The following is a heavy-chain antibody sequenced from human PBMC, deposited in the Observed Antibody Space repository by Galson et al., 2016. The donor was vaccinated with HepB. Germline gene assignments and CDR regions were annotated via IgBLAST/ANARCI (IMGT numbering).Heavy chain of an antibody. CDR3: ARGDYYDTSEKFDY. D-gene: IGHD3-22*01. V-gene: IGHV1-2*04. CDR1: GYTFTGYY. CDR2: INPGSGGT. J-gene: IGHJ4*02. Sequence: SVKVSCKASGYTFTGYYVHWVRQAPGQGLEYMGWINPGSGGTNYAQRFQDWVTMTRDTSISTAYMELSSLRSDDTAVYYCARGDYYDTSEKFDYWGQGTLVTVSS.